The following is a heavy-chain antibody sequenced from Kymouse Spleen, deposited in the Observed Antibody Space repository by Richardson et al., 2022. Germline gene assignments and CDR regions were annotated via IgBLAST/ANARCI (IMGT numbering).Heavy chain of an antibody. V-gene: IGHV4-59*01. J-gene: IGHJ4*02. CDR3: ARVGYSSGWWDFDY. Sequence: QVQLQESGPGLVKPSETLSLTCTVSGGSISSYYWSWIRQPPGKGLEWIGYIYYSGSTNYNPSLKSRVTISVDTSKNQFSLKLSSVTAADTAVYYCARVGYSSGWWDFDYWGQGTLVTVSS. CDR2: IYYSGST. CDR1: GGSISSYY. D-gene: IGHD6-19*01.